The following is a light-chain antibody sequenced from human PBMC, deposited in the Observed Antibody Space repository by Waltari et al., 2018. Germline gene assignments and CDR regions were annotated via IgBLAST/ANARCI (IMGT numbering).Light chain of an antibody. Sequence: ETVMTQSPPTLSVSPGERATLPCRASQSVSSDLAWYQQKPGQAPRLLIYGASTRATSSPGRFSGSGSGTEFTLTISSLQSEDFAVYYCQQYNNWPLTFGGGTKVEI. J-gene: IGKJ4*01. CDR3: QQYNNWPLT. CDR1: QSVSSD. V-gene: IGKV3-15*01. CDR2: GAS.